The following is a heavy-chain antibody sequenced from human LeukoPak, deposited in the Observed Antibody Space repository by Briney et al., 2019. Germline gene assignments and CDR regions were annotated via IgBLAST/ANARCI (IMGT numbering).Heavy chain of an antibody. CDR1: GGTFTTYT. Sequence: SVKVSCKASGGTFTTYTVNWVRQAPGQGLEWMGGIIPVFETPNYAQNFQGRLTISADESTNTVHMELTSLRSQDTAVYYCARDRKRFGDLSLGGAAFQHWGQGTLVTVSS. D-gene: IGHD3-10*01. CDR3: ARDRKRFGDLSLGGAAFQH. V-gene: IGHV1-69*13. J-gene: IGHJ1*01. CDR2: IIPVFETP.